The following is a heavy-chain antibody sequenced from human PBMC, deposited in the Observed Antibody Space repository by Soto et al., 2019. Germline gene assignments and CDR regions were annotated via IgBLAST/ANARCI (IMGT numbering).Heavy chain of an antibody. V-gene: IGHV4-59*01. CDR1: GDSISGYY. CDR2: IYESGSI. D-gene: IGHD3-22*01. J-gene: IGHJ6*02. Sequence: SETLSLTCTVSGDSISGYYWSWIRQSPGKGLEWIGYIYESGSINYNPSLKSRVTMSIDTSKNQFSLKLSSVTAADTAVYYCARSGRSGYYYYYGMDVWGQGTTVTAP. CDR3: ARSGRSGYYYYYGMDV.